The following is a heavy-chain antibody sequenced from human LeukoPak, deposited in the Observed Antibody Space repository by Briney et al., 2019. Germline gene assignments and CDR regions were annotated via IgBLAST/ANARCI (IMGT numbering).Heavy chain of an antibody. CDR2: IYYSGST. V-gene: IGHV4-30-4*01. CDR3: ARDGVRTYYDSSDYARSFDL. J-gene: IGHJ2*01. Sequence: SQTLSLTCTVSGGSISSGDYYWSWIRQPPGKGLEWIGYIYYSGSTYYNPSLKSRVTISVDTSKNQFSLKLSSVTAADTAVYYCARDGVRTYYDSSDYARSFDLWGRGTLVTVSS. CDR1: GGSISSGDYY. D-gene: IGHD3-22*01.